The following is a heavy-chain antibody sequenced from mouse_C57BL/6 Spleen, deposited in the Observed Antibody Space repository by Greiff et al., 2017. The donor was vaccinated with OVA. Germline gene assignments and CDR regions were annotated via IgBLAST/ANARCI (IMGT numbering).Heavy chain of an antibody. V-gene: IGHV5-17*01. CDR1: GFTFSDYG. CDR3: AKSTMVTTDWYFDV. CDR2: ISSGSSTI. J-gene: IGHJ1*03. D-gene: IGHD2-2*01. Sequence: EVKLMESGGGLVKPGGSLKLSCAASGFTFSDYGMHWVRQAPEKGLEWVAYISSGSSTIYYADTVKGRFTISRDNAKNTLFLQMTSLRSEDTAMYYCAKSTMVTTDWYFDVWGTGTTVTVSS.